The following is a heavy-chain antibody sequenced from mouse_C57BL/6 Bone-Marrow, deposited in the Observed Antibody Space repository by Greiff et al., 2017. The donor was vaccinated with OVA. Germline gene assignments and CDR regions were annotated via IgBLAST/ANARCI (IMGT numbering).Heavy chain of an antibody. CDR1: GYAFSSSW. Sequence: QVHVKQSGPELVKPGASVKISCKASGYAFSSSWMNWVKQRPGKGLEWIGRIYPGDGDTNYNGKFKGKATLTADKSSSTAYMQLSSLTSEDSAVYFCARIYYSNYGGFAYAMDYWGQGTSVTVSS. CDR3: ARIYYSNYGGFAYAMDY. D-gene: IGHD2-5*01. J-gene: IGHJ4*01. CDR2: IYPGDGDT. V-gene: IGHV1-82*01.